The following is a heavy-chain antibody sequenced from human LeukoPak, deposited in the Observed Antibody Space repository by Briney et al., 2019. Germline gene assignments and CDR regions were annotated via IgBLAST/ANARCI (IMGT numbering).Heavy chain of an antibody. D-gene: IGHD6-6*01. CDR2: IIPIFGTA. CDR3: ASGRSSAGDFDY. J-gene: IGHJ4*02. Sequence: SVKVSCKASGGTFSSYAISWVRQAPGQGLEWMGGIIPIFGTANYAQKFQGRVTITTDESTSTAYMELSSLRSEDTAVYYCASGRSSAGDFDYWGQGTLVTVSS. V-gene: IGHV1-69*05. CDR1: GGTFSSYA.